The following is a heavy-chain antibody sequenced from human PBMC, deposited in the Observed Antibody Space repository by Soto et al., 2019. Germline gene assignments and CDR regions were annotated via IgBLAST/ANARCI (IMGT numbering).Heavy chain of an antibody. J-gene: IGHJ3*02. CDR3: ARGYSSGLRTDAFDI. D-gene: IGHD6-19*01. CDR1: GFSFSSYS. V-gene: IGHV3-21*01. CDR2: ISSSSSYI. Sequence: PGGSLRLSCAASGFSFSSYSMNWVRQAPGKGLEWVSSISSSSSYIYYADSVKGRFTISRDSAKNSLYLQMNSLRAEDTAVYYCARGYSSGLRTDAFDIWGRGTMVTVSS.